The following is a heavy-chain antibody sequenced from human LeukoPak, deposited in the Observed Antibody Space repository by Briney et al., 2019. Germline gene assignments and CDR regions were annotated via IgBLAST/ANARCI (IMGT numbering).Heavy chain of an antibody. J-gene: IGHJ3*02. D-gene: IGHD6-13*01. Sequence: PSETLSLTCTVSGGSISSSYYYWGWIRQPAGKGLEWIGRIYTSGSTNYNPSLKSRVTMSVDTSKNQFSLKLSSVTAADTAVYYCARDIAAAGRGDHDAFDIWGQGTMVTVSS. CDR3: ARDIAAAGRGDHDAFDI. CDR1: GGSISSSYYY. CDR2: IYTSGST. V-gene: IGHV4-61*02.